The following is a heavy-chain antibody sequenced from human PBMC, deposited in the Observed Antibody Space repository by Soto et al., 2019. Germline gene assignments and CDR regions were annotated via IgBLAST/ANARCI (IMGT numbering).Heavy chain of an antibody. CDR1: GVTFSNYW. D-gene: IGHD5-18*01. V-gene: IGHV3-74*01. J-gene: IGHJ4*02. Sequence: EVQLVESGGGLVQPGGSLRLSCVGSGVTFSNYWMHWVRQAPGKGPVWVSRINPAGSASSYVDVVKGRFTVSRDNAKNTLYLEMNSLSAEDTAVYYCATGGYSYGWGYWGQGTLVTVSS. CDR2: INPAGSAS. CDR3: ATGGYSYGWGY.